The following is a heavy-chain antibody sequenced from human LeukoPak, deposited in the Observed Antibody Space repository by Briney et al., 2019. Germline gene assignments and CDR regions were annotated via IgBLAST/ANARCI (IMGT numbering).Heavy chain of an antibody. CDR2: IYYSGST. D-gene: IGHD4-23*01. Sequence: PSETLSLTGTGSGGSISSYYWSWIRQPPGKGLEWIGYIYYSGSTNYNPSLKSRVTISVDTSKNQFSLKLGSVTAADTAVYYCARDRVTHDAFDIWGQGTMVTVSS. V-gene: IGHV4-59*01. CDR3: ARDRVTHDAFDI. CDR1: GGSISSYY. J-gene: IGHJ3*02.